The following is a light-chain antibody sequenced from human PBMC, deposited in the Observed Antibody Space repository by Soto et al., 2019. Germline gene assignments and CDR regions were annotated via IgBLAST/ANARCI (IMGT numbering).Light chain of an antibody. CDR1: QSVSSSY. CDR3: QHYNSYGT. V-gene: IGKV3-15*01. Sequence: ETVMTQSPATLSLSPGERATLSCRASQSVSSSYLAWYQQKPGQAPRLLIYGASTRATGIPARFSGSGSGTEFTLTISSLQPDDFATYYCQHYNSYGTFGQGTKVDI. J-gene: IGKJ1*01. CDR2: GAS.